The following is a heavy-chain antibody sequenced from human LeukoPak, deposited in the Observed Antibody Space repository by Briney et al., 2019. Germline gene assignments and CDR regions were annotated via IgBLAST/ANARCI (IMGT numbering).Heavy chain of an antibody. V-gene: IGHV4-59*01. Sequence: SETLSLTCTVSGHSISSYYWNWIRQPPGKGLEWIGYIYYTGSTNCNPSLKSRVAMSVDTSKSQFSLKLNSVTAADTAVYYCARGLRSSSWFFDYWGQGTLVTVSS. D-gene: IGHD6-13*01. J-gene: IGHJ4*02. CDR1: GHSISSYY. CDR3: ARGLRSSSWFFDY. CDR2: IYYTGST.